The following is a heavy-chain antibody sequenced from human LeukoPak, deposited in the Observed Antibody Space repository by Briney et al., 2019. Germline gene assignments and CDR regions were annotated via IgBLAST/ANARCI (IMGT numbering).Heavy chain of an antibody. J-gene: IGHJ4*02. CDR3: AISAGGLGFDY. CDR1: GGSFSGYY. Sequence: SETQSLTCAVYGGSFSGYYWSWIRQPPGKGLEWIGEINHSGSTNYNPSLKSRVTISVDTSKNQFSLKLSSVTAADTAVYYCAISAGGLGFDYWGQGTLVTVSS. V-gene: IGHV4-34*01. D-gene: IGHD3-10*01. CDR2: INHSGST.